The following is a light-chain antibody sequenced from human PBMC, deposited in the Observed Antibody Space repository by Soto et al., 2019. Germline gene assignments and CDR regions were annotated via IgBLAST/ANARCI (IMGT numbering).Light chain of an antibody. J-gene: IGLJ2*01. CDR1: RSDIGAYNF. Sequence: QSALTQPASVSGSPGQSITISCTGTRSDIGAYNFVSWYQQHPGEVPKLILYDVNVRPSGVSNRFSGSKSGNTASLTISGLQAEDEADYYCTSWTTSTTMIFGGVTKVTDL. CDR3: TSWTTSTTMI. CDR2: DVN. V-gene: IGLV2-14*03.